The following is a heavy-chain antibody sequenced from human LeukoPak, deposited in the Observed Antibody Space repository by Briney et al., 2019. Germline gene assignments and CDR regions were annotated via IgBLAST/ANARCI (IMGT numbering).Heavy chain of an antibody. J-gene: IGHJ5*02. CDR1: GGSISSYY. V-gene: IGHV4-4*07. D-gene: IGHD2-2*01. CDR2: IYTSGST. CDR3: ASSPSRDNWFDP. Sequence: SETLSLTCTVSGGSISSYYWSWIRQPAGKGLEWIGRIYTSGSTNYNPSLKSRVTISVDTSKNQFSLKLSSVTAADTAVYYCASSPSRDNWFDPWGQGTLVTVSS.